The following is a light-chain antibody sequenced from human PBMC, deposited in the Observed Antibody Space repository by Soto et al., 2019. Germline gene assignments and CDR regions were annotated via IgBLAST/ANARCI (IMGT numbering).Light chain of an antibody. J-gene: IGKJ5*01. CDR3: QQRSNWPRT. CDR2: GAS. V-gene: IGKV3-15*01. CDR1: QSVSSN. Sequence: EIVMTQSPATLSVSPGERATLYCRASQSVSSNLAWYQQKPGQAPRLLIYGASTRATGIPARFSGSGSGTDFTLTISSLEPEDFAVYYCQQRSNWPRTFGQGTRLEIK.